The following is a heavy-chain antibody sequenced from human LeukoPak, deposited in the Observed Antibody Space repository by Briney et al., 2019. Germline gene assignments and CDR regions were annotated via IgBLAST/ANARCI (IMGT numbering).Heavy chain of an antibody. D-gene: IGHD5-18*01. V-gene: IGHV3-30-3*01. CDR1: GFTFSNYA. Sequence: GRSLRLSCAASGFTFSNYAMHWVRQAPGKGLEWVAVISYDGSNKYYADSVKGRFTISRDNSKNTLYLQMNSLRAEDTAVYYCARLVDTAMVWGQGTLVTVSS. J-gene: IGHJ4*02. CDR2: ISYDGSNK. CDR3: ARLVDTAMV.